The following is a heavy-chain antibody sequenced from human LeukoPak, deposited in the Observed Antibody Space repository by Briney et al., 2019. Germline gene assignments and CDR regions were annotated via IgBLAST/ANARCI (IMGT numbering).Heavy chain of an antibody. CDR2: IYPGDSHS. CDR1: GYSFTSYW. V-gene: IGHV5-51*01. J-gene: IGHJ4*02. Sequence: GESLKISCKGSGYSFTSYWIGWVRQMPGKGLQWMGIIYPGDSHSTYTPSFQGQVTIPADKSISTAYLQWSSLKASDSAMYYCARTSVTATYFDNWGQGTLVTVSS. D-gene: IGHD2-21*02. CDR3: ARTSVTATYFDN.